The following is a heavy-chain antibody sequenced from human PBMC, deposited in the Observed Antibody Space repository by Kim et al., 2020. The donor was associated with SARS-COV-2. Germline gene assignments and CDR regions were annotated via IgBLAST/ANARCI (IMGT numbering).Heavy chain of an antibody. D-gene: IGHD2-15*01. Sequence: GGSLRLSCAASGFTFSTYAMTWVRQAPGKGLEWVSVITGSSENTYYADSVKGRFAISRDNSKNTLYLQMNSLRAEDTAVYYCVKGIYSIYGNFDYWGQGT. V-gene: IGHV3-23*01. CDR1: GFTFSTYA. J-gene: IGHJ4*03. CDR3: VKGIYSIYGNFDY. CDR2: ITGSSENT.